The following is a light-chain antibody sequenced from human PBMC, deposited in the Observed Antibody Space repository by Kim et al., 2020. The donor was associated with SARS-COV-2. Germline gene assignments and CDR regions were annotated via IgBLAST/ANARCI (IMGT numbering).Light chain of an antibody. CDR2: GAS. CDR1: QSVSSN. CDR3: QHPGT. V-gene: IGKV3-15*01. Sequence: ATLAVSPGERATRSCRASQSVSSNLAWYQQKPGQAPRLLIYGASTRATGIPARFSASGSGTEFTLTISSLQSEDFAVYYCQHPGTFGQGTKVDIK. J-gene: IGKJ1*01.